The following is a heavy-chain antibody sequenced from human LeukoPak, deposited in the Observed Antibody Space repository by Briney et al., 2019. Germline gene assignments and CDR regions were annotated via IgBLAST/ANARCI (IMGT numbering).Heavy chain of an antibody. Sequence: GGSLRLSCAASGFTFSSYAVSWVRQAPGKGLEWVSAISGSGYNTYYADSVKGRSTISRDNSKNTVYLQMNSLTVEDTALYYCVQEREGVTLNWGQGTLVTVSS. CDR1: GFTFSSYA. D-gene: IGHD3-10*01. CDR3: VQEREGVTLN. J-gene: IGHJ4*02. CDR2: ISGSGYNT. V-gene: IGHV3-23*01.